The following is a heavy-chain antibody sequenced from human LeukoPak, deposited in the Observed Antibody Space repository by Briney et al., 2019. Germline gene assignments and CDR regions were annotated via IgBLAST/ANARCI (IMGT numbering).Heavy chain of an antibody. V-gene: IGHV4-4*08. D-gene: IGHD3-22*01. J-gene: IGHJ4*02. Sequence: SETLSLTGTVSGGSISSYYWSWIRQPPGKGLEWIGYIYYSGSTNYNPSLKSRVTISVDTSKNQFSLKLSSVTAADTAVYYCAKEPGGYDSFDYWGQGTLVTVSS. CDR3: AKEPGGYDSFDY. CDR1: GGSISSYY. CDR2: IYYSGST.